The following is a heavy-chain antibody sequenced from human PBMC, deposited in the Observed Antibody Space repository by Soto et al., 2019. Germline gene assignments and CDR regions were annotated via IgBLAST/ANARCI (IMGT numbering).Heavy chain of an antibody. V-gene: IGHV3-23*01. D-gene: IGHD2-2*01. CDR1: GFTFSNYA. CDR2: ISGNGGST. J-gene: IGHJ4*01. CDR3: ANRPASIITFVY. Sequence: GGSLRLSCAASGFTFSNYAMSWVRQAPGKGLEWVSTISGNGGSTYYADSVKGRFTISRDNSKNMLFLQINSLRDDDSAVYYFANRPASIITFVYSCHGPPVTVSS.